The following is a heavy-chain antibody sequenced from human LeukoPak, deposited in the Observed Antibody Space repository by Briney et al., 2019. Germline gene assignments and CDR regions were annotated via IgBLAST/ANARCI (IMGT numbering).Heavy chain of an antibody. CDR1: GYTFTGYY. CDR3: ARDRRNCSSTSCYDY. CDR2: INPNSGGT. V-gene: IGHV1-2*06. D-gene: IGHD2-2*01. Sequence: AASVTVSCKASGYTFTGYYMHWVRQAPGQGLEWMGRINPNSGGTNYAQKLQGRVTMTTDTSTSTAYMELRSLRSDDTAVYYCARDRRNCSSTSCYDYWGQGTLVTVSS. J-gene: IGHJ4*02.